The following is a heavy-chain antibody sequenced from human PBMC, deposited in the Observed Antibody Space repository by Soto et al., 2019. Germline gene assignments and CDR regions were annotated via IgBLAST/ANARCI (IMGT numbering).Heavy chain of an antibody. D-gene: IGHD3-9*01. J-gene: IGHJ4*02. Sequence: QITLKESGPTLVKPTQTLTLTCTFSGFSLSTRGVGVGWIRQPPGKALEWLALIYWDDDKHYSPSLKSRLTITKDTSKNQVVLTMTNMDPVDTATYYCAHRAFGHYDILTGLDYWGQGTLVTVSS. V-gene: IGHV2-5*02. CDR2: IYWDDDK. CDR1: GFSLSTRGVG. CDR3: AHRAFGHYDILTGLDY.